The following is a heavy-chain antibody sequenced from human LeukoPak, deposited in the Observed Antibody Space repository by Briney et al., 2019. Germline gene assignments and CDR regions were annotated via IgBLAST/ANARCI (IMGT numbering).Heavy chain of an antibody. CDR1: GGSISSYY. CDR3: ASGYSYGPGAFDI. J-gene: IGHJ3*02. V-gene: IGHV4-59*08. CDR2: IYYSGST. D-gene: IGHD5-18*01. Sequence: SETLSLTCTLSGGSISSYYWSWIRQPPGKGLEWIGYIYYSGSTNYNPSLKSRVTISVDTSKNQFSLKLSSVTAAGTAVYYCASGYSYGPGAFDIWGQGTMVTVSS.